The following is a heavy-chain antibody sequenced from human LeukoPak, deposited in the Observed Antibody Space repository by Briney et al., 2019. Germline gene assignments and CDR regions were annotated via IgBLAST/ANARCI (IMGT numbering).Heavy chain of an antibody. CDR3: AREPVVTIFGVVISSHFDY. J-gene: IGHJ4*02. V-gene: IGHV3-7*01. D-gene: IGHD3-3*01. CDR2: IKQDGSEK. CDR1: GFTFGSYW. Sequence: QPGGSLRLSCAASGFTFGSYWMSWVRQAPGKGLEWVANIKQDGSEKYYVDSVKGRFTISRDNAKNSLYLQMNSLRAEDTAVYYCAREPVVTIFGVVISSHFDYWGQGTLVTVSS.